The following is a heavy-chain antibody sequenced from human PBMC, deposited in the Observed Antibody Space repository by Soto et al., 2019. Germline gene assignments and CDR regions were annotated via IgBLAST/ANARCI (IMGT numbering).Heavy chain of an antibody. J-gene: IGHJ5*02. CDR3: ARVVAAADHMWFDP. CDR1: GGSISSGGYY. D-gene: IGHD6-13*01. CDR2: IYYSGST. V-gene: IGHV4-31*03. Sequence: QVQLQESGPGLVKPSQTLSLTCTVSGGSISSGGYYWSWIRQHPGKGLEWIGYIYYSGSTYYNPSLKSRVTRSVDTSKNQFSLKLSSVTAADTAVYYCARVVAAADHMWFDPWGQGTLVTVSS.